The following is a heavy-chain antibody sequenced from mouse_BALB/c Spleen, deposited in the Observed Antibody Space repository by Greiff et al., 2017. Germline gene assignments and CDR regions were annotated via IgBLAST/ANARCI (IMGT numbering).Heavy chain of an antibody. J-gene: IGHJ4*01. CDR3: ARNCRYYGYEDAMDY. CDR1: GFSLTSYG. CDR2: IWSGGST. Sequence: QVQLKESGPGLVQPSQSLSITCTVSGFSLTSYGVHWVRQSPGKGLEWLGVIWSGGSTDYNAAFISRLSISKDNSKSQVFFKMNSLQANDTAIYYCARNCRYYGYEDAMDYWGQGTSVTVSS. D-gene: IGHD1-2*01. V-gene: IGHV2-2*02.